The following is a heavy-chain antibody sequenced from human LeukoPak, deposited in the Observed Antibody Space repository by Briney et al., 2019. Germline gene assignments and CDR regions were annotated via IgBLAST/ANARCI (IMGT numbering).Heavy chain of an antibody. D-gene: IGHD2-21*02. J-gene: IGHJ3*02. V-gene: IGHV4-59*01. Sequence: PSETLSLTCTVSGGSISSYYWSWIRQPPGKGLEWIGYIYYSGSTNYNPSLKSRVTISVDTSKNQFSLKLSSVTAADTAVYYCARVHMGDCGGDCYSHAFDIWGQGTMVTVSS. CDR1: GGSISSYY. CDR3: ARVHMGDCGGDCYSHAFDI. CDR2: IYYSGST.